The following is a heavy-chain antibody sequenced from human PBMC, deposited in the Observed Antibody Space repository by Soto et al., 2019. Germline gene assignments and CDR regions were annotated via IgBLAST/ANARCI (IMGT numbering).Heavy chain of an antibody. V-gene: IGHV4-59*01. CDR1: GVSFSTYY. CDR3: ARDQGCPFAY. J-gene: IGHJ4*02. Sequence: QVQLQESGPGLVKPSETLSLTCTVSGVSFSTYYWSWIRQAPGKGLEWIGYIYYSGSSNYKPSLKSRVTLSVDTSKNQLSLKLSSVTAADTAVYYCARDQGCPFAYWGQGTLVTVSS. CDR2: IYYSGSS.